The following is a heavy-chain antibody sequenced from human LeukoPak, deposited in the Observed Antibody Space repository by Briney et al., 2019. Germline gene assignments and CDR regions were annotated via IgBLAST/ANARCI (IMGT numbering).Heavy chain of an antibody. CDR2: IYYSGST. CDR3: ARLNMSYDFWSGYLDV. D-gene: IGHD3-3*01. V-gene: IGHV4-59*01. Sequence: SETLSLTCTVSGGSISSYYWSWIRQPPGKGLEWIGYIYYSGSTNYNPSLKSRVTISVDTSKNQFSLKLSSVTAADTAVYYCARLNMSYDFWSGYLDVWGKGTTVTVSS. J-gene: IGHJ6*04. CDR1: GGSISSYY.